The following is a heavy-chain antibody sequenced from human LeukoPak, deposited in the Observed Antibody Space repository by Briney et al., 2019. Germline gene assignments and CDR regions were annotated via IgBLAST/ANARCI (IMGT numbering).Heavy chain of an antibody. Sequence: SETLSLTCAVYGVSFSGYYWSWLRQPPGEGLEWVGEINHSGSTNYNPSLKSRVTISVDTSKNQFSLKLSSVTAADTAVYYCARYSRYCSGGSCSPFDYWGQGTLVTVSS. V-gene: IGHV4-34*01. J-gene: IGHJ4*02. CDR3: ARYSRYCSGGSCSPFDY. CDR1: GVSFSGYY. D-gene: IGHD2-15*01. CDR2: INHSGST.